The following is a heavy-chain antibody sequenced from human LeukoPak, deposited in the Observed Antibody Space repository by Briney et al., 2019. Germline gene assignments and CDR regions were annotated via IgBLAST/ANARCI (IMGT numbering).Heavy chain of an antibody. CDR3: ARAHNWKYGSFDF. D-gene: IGHD1-7*01. CDR2: ITSGSSYI. V-gene: IGHV3-21*01. Sequence: GGPLRLSCAASGFTFSSYNMNWVRQAPGKGLEWVSSITSGSSYIYYADSVKGRFTISRDNAKNSLYLQMNSLRAEDTAVYYCARAHNWKYGSFDFWGQGTLVTVSS. CDR1: GFTFSSYN. J-gene: IGHJ4*02.